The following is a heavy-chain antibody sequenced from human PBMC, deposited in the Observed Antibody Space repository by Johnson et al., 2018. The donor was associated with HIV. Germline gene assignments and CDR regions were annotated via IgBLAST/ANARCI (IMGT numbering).Heavy chain of an antibody. CDR2: ISYDGSNK. J-gene: IGHJ3*02. CDR1: GFTFSDYY. Sequence: QVQLVESGGGLAKPGGSLRLSCAASGFTFSDYYMSWIRQAPGKGLEWVAVISYDGSNKYYADSVKGRFTISRDNSKNTLYLQMNSLRAEDTAVYYCAKGPQGIATPDAFDIWGQGTMVTVSS. D-gene: IGHD2-21*01. V-gene: IGHV3-30*18. CDR3: AKGPQGIATPDAFDI.